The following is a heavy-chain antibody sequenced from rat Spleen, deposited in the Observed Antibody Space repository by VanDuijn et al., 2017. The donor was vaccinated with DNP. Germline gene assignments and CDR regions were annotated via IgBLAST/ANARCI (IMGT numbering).Heavy chain of an antibody. CDR3: AGRPPPTRGPFDY. Sequence: EVQLVESGGGLVQPGRSLIISCTASGFTFSDHNMAWVRQAPKKGLAWVATITYDGSNTYYRDSVKGRFIISRNNARSTLYLQMDSLRSDDTATYYCAGRPPPTRGPFDYWGQGVTVTVSS. CDR2: ITYDGSNT. D-gene: IGHD1-4*01. CDR1: GFTFSDHN. J-gene: IGHJ2*01. V-gene: IGHV5-7*01.